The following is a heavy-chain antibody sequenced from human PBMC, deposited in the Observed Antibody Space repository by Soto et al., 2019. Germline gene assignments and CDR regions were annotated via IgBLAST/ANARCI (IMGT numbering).Heavy chain of an antibody. J-gene: IGHJ4*02. CDR1: GFTFSSYG. Sequence: QVQLVESGGGVVQPGRSLRLSCAASGFTFSSYGMHWVRQAPGKGLEWVAVIWYDGSNKYYADSVQGRFTISRDNSKNTLYLHCNSLRGDDTAGYFCARFSSSCYARIDYWGQGTLVTVSS. CDR3: ARFSSSCYARIDY. V-gene: IGHV3-33*03. CDR2: IWYDGSNK. D-gene: IGHD6-13*01.